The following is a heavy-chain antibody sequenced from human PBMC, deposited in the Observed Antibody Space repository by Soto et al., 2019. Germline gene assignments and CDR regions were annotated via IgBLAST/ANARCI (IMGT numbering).Heavy chain of an antibody. CDR2: INAGNGNT. D-gene: IGHD1-26*01. Sequence: ASVKVSCKASGYTLTSYAMHWVRQAPGQRLEWMGWINAGNGNTKYSQKFQGRVTITRDTSASTAYMELSSLRSEDTAVYYCARDLSGSYYVYYYCGMDVWGQGTTVTVSS. CDR1: GYTLTSYA. J-gene: IGHJ6*02. V-gene: IGHV1-3*01. CDR3: ARDLSGSYYVYYYCGMDV.